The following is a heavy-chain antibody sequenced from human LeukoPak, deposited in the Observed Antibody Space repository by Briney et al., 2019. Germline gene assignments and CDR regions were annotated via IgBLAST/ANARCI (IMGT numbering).Heavy chain of an antibody. CDR2: ISYSGST. CDR1: GGSLSPYY. V-gene: IGHV4-59*12. CDR3: ALDGYYSLCNWFDP. D-gene: IGHD3-22*01. J-gene: IGHJ5*02. Sequence: SETLSLTCTVSGGSLSPYYWSWIRQSPGKGLEWIGYISYSGSTNSHPSLKSRVTISVDMSKPQFYLELSSVTAADTAVYYCALDGYYSLCNWFDPWGQGTLVTVSS.